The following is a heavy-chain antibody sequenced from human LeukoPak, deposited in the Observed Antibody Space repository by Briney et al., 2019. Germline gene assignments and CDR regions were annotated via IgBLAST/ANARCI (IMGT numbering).Heavy chain of an antibody. Sequence: GGSLRLSCAASGFTFSSYAMNWVRQAPGKGLEWVSYISSSGSTMYYTDSVKGRFTISRDNAKDSLYLQMNSLRAEDTAVYYCARDPGSGYEEHFDYWGQGTLVTVSS. J-gene: IGHJ4*02. V-gene: IGHV3-48*04. D-gene: IGHD5-12*01. CDR2: ISSSGSTM. CDR3: ARDPGSGYEEHFDY. CDR1: GFTFSSYA.